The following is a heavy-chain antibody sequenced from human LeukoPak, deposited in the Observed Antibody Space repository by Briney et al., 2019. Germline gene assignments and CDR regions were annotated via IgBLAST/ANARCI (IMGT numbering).Heavy chain of an antibody. Sequence: PSETLSLTCTVSGGSISSYYWSWIRQPPGKGLEWIGYIYYSGSTNYNPSLKSRVNISADTSKNQFSLKLSSVTAADTAVYYCARVRIAVAGYDYWGQGTLVTVSS. J-gene: IGHJ4*02. CDR1: GGSISSYY. CDR2: IYYSGST. V-gene: IGHV4-59*01. D-gene: IGHD6-19*01. CDR3: ARVRIAVAGYDY.